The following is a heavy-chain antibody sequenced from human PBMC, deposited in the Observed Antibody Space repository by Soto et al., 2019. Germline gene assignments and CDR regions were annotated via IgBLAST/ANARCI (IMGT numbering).Heavy chain of an antibody. Sequence: SVKVSCKASGGTFSSYAISWVRQATGQGLEWMGGIIPIFGTANYAQKFQGRVTITADESTSTAYMELSSLRSEDTAVYYCAGGNWNYVVAFDYWGQGTLVTVSS. D-gene: IGHD1-7*01. J-gene: IGHJ4*02. CDR1: GGTFSSYA. V-gene: IGHV1-69*13. CDR2: IIPIFGTA. CDR3: AGGNWNYVVAFDY.